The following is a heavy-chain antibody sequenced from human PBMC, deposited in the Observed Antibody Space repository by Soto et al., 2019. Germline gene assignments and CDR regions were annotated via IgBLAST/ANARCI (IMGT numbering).Heavy chain of an antibody. V-gene: IGHV1-18*01. CDR1: GFTFTSYA. J-gene: IGHJ4*02. Sequence: QVHLVQSGPEVKKPGASVKVSCKASGFTFTSYAITWVRQAPGQGLEWMGWISAYNGNTNYAQNLRGRVTMTTDTSTSTAYMELGRLTSDDTAVYYCAGDFTGWPPDGVDSWGQGTLVIVSS. D-gene: IGHD3-16*01. CDR2: ISAYNGNT. CDR3: AGDFTGWPPDGVDS.